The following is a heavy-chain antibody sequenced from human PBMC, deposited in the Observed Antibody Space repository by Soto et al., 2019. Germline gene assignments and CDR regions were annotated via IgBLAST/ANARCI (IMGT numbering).Heavy chain of an antibody. J-gene: IGHJ6*03. CDR2: ISWNSGTM. CDR3: AKGFCSSARCLTYSYMDV. D-gene: IGHD2-2*01. V-gene: IGHV3-9*01. CDR1: GFSFDEYA. Sequence: EVQLVESGGGLVQPGRSLRLSCAASGFSFDEYAMHWVRQAPGKGLEWVSGISWNSGTMGYGDSVRGRFTTSRDNAKNSLYLQMNSLRAEDTALYYCAKGFCSSARCLTYSYMDVWGKGTKVTVSS.